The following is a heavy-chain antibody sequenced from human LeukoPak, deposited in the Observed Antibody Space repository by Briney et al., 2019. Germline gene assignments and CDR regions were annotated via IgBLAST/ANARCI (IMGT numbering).Heavy chain of an antibody. CDR3: ARAPSEIGGYYPEYFRH. V-gene: IGHV3-74*01. J-gene: IGHJ1*01. Sequence: GGSLRLSCAASGFTFSSYWMHWVRQAPGKGLVWVSRIKSDGSTNYADSVKGRFTITRDNAKNTLSLQMNSLRAEDTGVYYCARAPSEIGGYYPEYFRHWGQGTLVTVSS. CDR1: GFTFSSYW. D-gene: IGHD3-22*01. CDR2: IKSDGST.